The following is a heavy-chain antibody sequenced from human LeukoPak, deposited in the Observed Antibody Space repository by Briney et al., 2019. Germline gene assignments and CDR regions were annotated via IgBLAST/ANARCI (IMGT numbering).Heavy chain of an antibody. J-gene: IGHJ4*02. CDR1: GFTFSNYW. Sequence: GGSLRLSCAASGFTFSNYWMSWVRQAPEKGLEWVANVKQDGSVKQYMDSMKGRITISRDNAKKSLYLQMNSPRAEDTAVYYCARDRDDGGFEYWGQGTLVTVSS. V-gene: IGHV3-7*01. CDR3: ARDRDDGGFEY. CDR2: VKQDGSVK. D-gene: IGHD4-23*01.